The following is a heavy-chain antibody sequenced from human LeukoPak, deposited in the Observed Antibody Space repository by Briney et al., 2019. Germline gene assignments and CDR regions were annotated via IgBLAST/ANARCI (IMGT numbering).Heavy chain of an antibody. Sequence: PSETLSLTCTVSGGSISSSSYYWGWIRQPPGKGLEWIGSIYYSGSTYYNPSLKSRVTISVDTSKNQFSLKLSSVTAADTAVYYCASTVGGRDYDLWSGYYYFDYWGQGTLVTVSS. CDR2: IYYSGST. J-gene: IGHJ4*02. CDR1: GGSISSSSYY. D-gene: IGHD3-3*01. CDR3: ASTVGGRDYDLWSGYYYFDY. V-gene: IGHV4-39*01.